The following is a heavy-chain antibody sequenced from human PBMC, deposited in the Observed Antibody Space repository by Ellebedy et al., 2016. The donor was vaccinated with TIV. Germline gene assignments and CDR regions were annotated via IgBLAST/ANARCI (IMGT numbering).Heavy chain of an antibody. CDR3: GRYYDSSGGSFFDY. J-gene: IGHJ4*02. D-gene: IGHD3-22*01. CDR2: IYHNGNT. CDR1: GGSISSYY. V-gene: IGHV4-59*12. Sequence: MPSETLSLTCTVSGGSISSYYWTRIRQPPGKGLEWIGYIYHNGNTNYNPSLKSRVTISVDKSKNQFSLKLTSVTAADTAVYYCGRYYDSSGGSFFDYWGQGTLVTVSS.